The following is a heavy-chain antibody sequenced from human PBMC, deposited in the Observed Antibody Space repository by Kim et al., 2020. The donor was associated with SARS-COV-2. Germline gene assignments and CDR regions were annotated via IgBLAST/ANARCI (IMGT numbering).Heavy chain of an antibody. D-gene: IGHD3-10*01. J-gene: IGHJ6*02. Sequence: VKGRVTISRDNYKNTLYLQMNSLRAEDTAVYYCAREYVWFGELLVYGMDVWGQGTTVTVSS. V-gene: IGHV3-30*07. CDR3: AREYVWFGELLVYGMDV.